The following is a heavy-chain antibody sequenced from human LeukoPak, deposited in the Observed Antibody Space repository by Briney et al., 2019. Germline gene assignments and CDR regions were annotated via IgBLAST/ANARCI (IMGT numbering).Heavy chain of an antibody. V-gene: IGHV4-30-2*01. D-gene: IGHD3-22*01. CDR2: IYHSGST. CDR3: ARDRAEYYDSSGYDAFDI. J-gene: IGHJ3*02. CDR1: GGSISSGGYS. Sequence: PSETLSLTCAVSGGSISSGGYSWSWIRQPPGKGLEWIGYIYHSGSTYYNPSLKSRVTISVDTSKNQFSLKLSSVTAADTAVYYCARDRAEYYDSSGYDAFDIWGQGTMVTVSS.